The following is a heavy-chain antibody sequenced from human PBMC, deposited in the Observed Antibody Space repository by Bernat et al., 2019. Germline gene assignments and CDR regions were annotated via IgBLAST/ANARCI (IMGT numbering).Heavy chain of an antibody. J-gene: IGHJ5*02. CDR1: GYTFTSYY. D-gene: IGHD6-19*01. CDR3: ARVGYSSVSRNWFDP. CDR2: INPSGGST. Sequence: QVQLVQSGAEVKKPGASVKVSCKASGYTFTSYYMHWVRQAPGQGLEWMGIINPSGGSTSYAQKFQGRVTMTRETSTSTVYMELSSLRSEDTAVYYCARVGYSSVSRNWFDPWGQGTLVTVSS. V-gene: IGHV1-46*01.